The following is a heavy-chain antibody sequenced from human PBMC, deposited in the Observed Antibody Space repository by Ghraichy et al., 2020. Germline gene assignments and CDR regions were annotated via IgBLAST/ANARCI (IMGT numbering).Heavy chain of an antibody. Sequence: TLSLTCSVSGGSISSYFWSWIRQPPGKGLEWIGYVSDSGSTNYNPSLKSRVTISVDRSRSQVSLKVLSVTAADTAMYYCASTGPFEFWGQGTLVSVSS. J-gene: IGHJ4*02. V-gene: IGHV4-59*08. D-gene: IGHD1-14*01. CDR2: VSDSGST. CDR3: ASTGPFEF. CDR1: GGSISSYF.